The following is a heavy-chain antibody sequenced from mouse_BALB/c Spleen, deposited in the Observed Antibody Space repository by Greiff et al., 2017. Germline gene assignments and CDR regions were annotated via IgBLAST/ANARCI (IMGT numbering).Heavy chain of an antibody. Sequence: EVKLVESGAELVRSGASVKLSCTASGFNIKDYYMHWVKQRPEQGLEWIGWIDPENGDTEYAPKFQGKATMTADTSSNTAYLQLSSLTSEDTAVYFCAPKEYGNLYYFDYWGQGTTLTVSS. CDR2: IDPENGDT. D-gene: IGHD2-10*02. CDR3: APKEYGNLYYFDY. CDR1: GFNIKDYY. V-gene: IGHV14-4*02. J-gene: IGHJ2*01.